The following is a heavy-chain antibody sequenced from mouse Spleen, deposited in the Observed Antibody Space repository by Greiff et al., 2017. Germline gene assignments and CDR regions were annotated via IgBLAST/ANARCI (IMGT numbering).Heavy chain of an antibody. CDR2: IYPGSGST. Sequence: QVHVKQPGAELVKPGASVKMSCKASGYTFTSYWITWVKQRPGQGLEWIGDIYPGSGSTNYNEKFKSKATLTVDTSSSTAYMQLSSLTSEDSAVYYCARVGLRAMDYWGQGTSVTVSS. CDR1: GYTFTSYW. CDR3: ARVGLRAMDY. D-gene: IGHD1-1*01. J-gene: IGHJ4*01. V-gene: IGHV1-55*01.